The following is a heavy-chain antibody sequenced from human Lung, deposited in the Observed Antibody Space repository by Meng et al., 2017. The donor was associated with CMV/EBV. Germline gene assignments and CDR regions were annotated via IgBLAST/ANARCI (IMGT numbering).Heavy chain of an antibody. CDR3: ARDPRLCSSTSCYGY. J-gene: IGHJ4*02. V-gene: IGHV4-61*01. D-gene: IGHD2-2*01. Sequence: GSLRLXXTVSGGSVSSGSYYWSWIRQPPGKGLEWIGYIYYSGSTNYNPSLKSRVTISVDTSKNQFSLKLSSVTAADTAVYYCARDPRLCSSTSCYGYWGQGTXV. CDR1: GGSVSSGSYY. CDR2: IYYSGST.